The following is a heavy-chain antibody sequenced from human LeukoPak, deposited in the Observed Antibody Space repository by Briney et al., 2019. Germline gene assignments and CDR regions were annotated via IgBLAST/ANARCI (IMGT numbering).Heavy chain of an antibody. CDR3: ARMDIVATAFYY. J-gene: IGHJ4*02. CDR1: GFTFSDYY. Sequence: GGSLRLSCAASGFTFSDYYMSWIRQAPGKGLEWVSYISSSGSTIYYADSVKGRFTISRDNAKNSLYLQMNSLRAEDTAGYYCARMDIVATAFYYWGQGTLVTVSS. D-gene: IGHD5-12*01. CDR2: ISSSGSTI. V-gene: IGHV3-11*01.